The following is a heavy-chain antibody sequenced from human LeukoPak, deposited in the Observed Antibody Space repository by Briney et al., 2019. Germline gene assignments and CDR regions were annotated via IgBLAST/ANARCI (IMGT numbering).Heavy chain of an antibody. V-gene: IGHV4-59*01. D-gene: IGHD3-22*01. CDR1: GGSISSYY. Sequence: SETPSLTCTVSGGSISSYYWSWIRQPPGKGLEWIGYIYYSGSTNYNPSLKSRFTISVDTSKNQFSLKLSSVTAADTAVYYCARGILLRDSSGESWFDPWGQGTLVTVSS. J-gene: IGHJ5*02. CDR2: IYYSGST. CDR3: ARGILLRDSSGESWFDP.